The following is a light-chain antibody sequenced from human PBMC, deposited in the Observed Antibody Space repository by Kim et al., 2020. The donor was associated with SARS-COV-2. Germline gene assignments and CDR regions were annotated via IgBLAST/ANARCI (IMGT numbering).Light chain of an antibody. J-gene: IGLJ1*01. V-gene: IGLV3-1*01. CDR2: QDT. CDR1: QLGNKY. Sequence: PGRTASITCSGAQLGNKYASWYQQKPGQSPVLVIYQDTKRPSGIPERFSGSTSGNTATLTISGTQAMDEADYYCQAWDSSTEVFGTGTKVTVL. CDR3: QAWDSSTEV.